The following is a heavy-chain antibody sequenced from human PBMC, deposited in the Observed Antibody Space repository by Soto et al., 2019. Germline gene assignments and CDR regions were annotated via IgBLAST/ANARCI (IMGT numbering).Heavy chain of an antibody. D-gene: IGHD2-15*01. Sequence: PSQTLSLTCVCSGDTVSSNSVAWNWVRQSQSRGLEWLGRTYYRSRWYSDYAVSVRSRIDINADTSKNQVSLQLNSVTPEDTAVYYCARSEEDSDYYYYGMDVWGQGTTVTVSS. J-gene: IGHJ6*02. CDR1: GDTVSSNSVA. V-gene: IGHV6-1*01. CDR2: TYYRSRWYS. CDR3: ARSEEDSDYYYYGMDV.